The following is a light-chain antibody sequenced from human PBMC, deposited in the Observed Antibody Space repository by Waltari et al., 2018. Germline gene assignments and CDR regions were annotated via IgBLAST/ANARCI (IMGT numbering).Light chain of an antibody. J-gene: IGLJ7*01. CDR2: ENT. V-gene: IGLV1-51*02. CDR3: GTWDSSLSGAV. CDR1: SSNIGNNY. Sequence: QSVLTQPPSVSAAPGQRVTISCSGGSSNIGNNYVSWYRQFPGKAPKLLIYENTERHSGIPGRFSGSKSGTSATLDITGLQAGDEADYYCGTWDSSLSGAVLGGGTHLTVL.